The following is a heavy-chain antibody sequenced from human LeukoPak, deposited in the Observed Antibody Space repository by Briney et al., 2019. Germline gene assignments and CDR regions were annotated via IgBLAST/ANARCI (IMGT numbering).Heavy chain of an antibody. CDR1: GFSLSNYW. D-gene: IGHD7-27*01. Sequence: GGSLRLSCAASGFSLSNYWMNWVRQAPGKGLEWVANIKQDGSEKNYVDSVEGRFSISRDNAKNSLILQMNSLRDEDTAVYYCARGVWAPFDSWGQGTLVSVPS. V-gene: IGHV3-7*01. CDR3: ARGVWAPFDS. CDR2: IKQDGSEK. J-gene: IGHJ4*02.